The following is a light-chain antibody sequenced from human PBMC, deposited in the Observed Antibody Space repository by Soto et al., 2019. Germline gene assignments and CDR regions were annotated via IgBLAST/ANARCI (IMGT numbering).Light chain of an antibody. Sequence: ELAMTQSQATLSVSPGEIATLSCRASQSVSSNLAWYQQKPGQAPRLLIYGASSRATGIPDRFSGSGSGTDFTLTISRLEPEDSAVYYGHQDDIWTFGQGNKVDI. J-gene: IGKJ1*01. CDR1: QSVSSN. CDR3: HQDDIWT. V-gene: IGKV3D-15*01. CDR2: GAS.